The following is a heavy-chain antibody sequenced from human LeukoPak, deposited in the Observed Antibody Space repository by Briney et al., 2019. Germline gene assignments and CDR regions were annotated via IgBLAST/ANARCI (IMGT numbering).Heavy chain of an antibody. CDR2: ISSSSSYI. Sequence: GGSLRLSCAASGFTFSSYSMNWVRQAPGKGLEWVSSISSSSSYIYYADSVKGRFTISRDNAKNSLYLQMNSLRAEDTAVYYCARDLATKYPFDYWGQGTLVTVSS. CDR3: ARDLATKYPFDY. J-gene: IGHJ4*02. V-gene: IGHV3-21*01. CDR1: GFTFSSYS. D-gene: IGHD2-2*02.